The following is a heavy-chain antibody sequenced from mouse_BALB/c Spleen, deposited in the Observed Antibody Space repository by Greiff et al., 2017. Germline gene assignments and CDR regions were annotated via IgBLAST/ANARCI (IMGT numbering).Heavy chain of an antibody. CDR3: AKHTPLYGYDYYAMDY. Sequence: QVQLQQSGPGLVAPSQSLSITCTVSGFSLTDYGVSWIRQPPGKGLEWLGVIWGGGSTYYNSALKSRLSISKDNSKSQVFLKMNSLQTDDTAMYYCAKHTPLYGYDYYAMDYWGQGTSVTVSS. J-gene: IGHJ4*01. D-gene: IGHD1-2*01. CDR1: GFSLTDYG. V-gene: IGHV2-6-5*01. CDR2: IWGGGST.